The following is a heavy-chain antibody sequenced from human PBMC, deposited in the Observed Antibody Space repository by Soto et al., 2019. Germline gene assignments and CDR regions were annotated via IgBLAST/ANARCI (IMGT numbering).Heavy chain of an antibody. CDR2: IRSKANSYAT. CDR3: TRHAGPWLVLNDAFDI. J-gene: IGHJ3*02. V-gene: IGHV3-73*01. Sequence: GGSLRLSCAASGFTFSCSAMHWVRQASGKGLEWVGRIRSKANSYATAYAASVKGRFTISRDDSKNTAYLQMNSLKTEDTAVYYCTRHAGPWLVLNDAFDIWGQGTMVTVSS. D-gene: IGHD6-19*01. CDR1: GFTFSCSA.